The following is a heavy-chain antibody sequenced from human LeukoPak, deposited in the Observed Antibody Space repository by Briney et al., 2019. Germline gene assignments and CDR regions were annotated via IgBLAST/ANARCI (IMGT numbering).Heavy chain of an antibody. Sequence: GGSLRLSCTASGFIFSDYWMSWVRQAPGKVPEWVANIKKDGSQRYYVDSVRGRFTISRDNAKNSLFLQMNGLRAEDTAVYYCARRGGSSSRRSPIDYWGQGTLVTVSS. CDR2: IKKDGSQR. V-gene: IGHV3-7*01. J-gene: IGHJ4*02. D-gene: IGHD6-6*01. CDR3: ARRGGSSSRRSPIDY. CDR1: GFIFSDYW.